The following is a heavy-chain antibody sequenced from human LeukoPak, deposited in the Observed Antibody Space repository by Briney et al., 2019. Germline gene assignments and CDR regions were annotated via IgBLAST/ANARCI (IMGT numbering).Heavy chain of an antibody. J-gene: IGHJ6*03. Sequence: NPSETLSLTCTVSGGSISSSSYYWGWIRQPPGKGLEWIGSIYYSGSTYYNPSLKSRVTISVDTSKNQFSLKLSSVTAADTAVYYCARQNFGIAAGGKRGYYYYYMDVWGKGTTVTVSS. D-gene: IGHD6-13*01. V-gene: IGHV4-39*01. CDR1: GGSISSSSYY. CDR3: ARQNFGIAAGGKRGYYYYYMDV. CDR2: IYYSGST.